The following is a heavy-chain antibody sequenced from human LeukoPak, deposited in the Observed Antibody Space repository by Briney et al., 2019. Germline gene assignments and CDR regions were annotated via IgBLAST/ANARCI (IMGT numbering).Heavy chain of an antibody. J-gene: IGHJ4*02. CDR1: GFSLSTSGMC. CDR2: IDWDDDK. D-gene: IGHD3-10*01. V-gene: IGHV2-70*01. Sequence: SGPALVKPTQTLTLTCTFSGFSLSTSGMCVSWIRQPPGKALEWLALIDWDDDKYYSTSLKTRLTISKDTSKNQVVLTMTNMDHVDTATYYCARIYGSGSNNDYWGQGTLVTVSS. CDR3: ARIYGSGSNNDY.